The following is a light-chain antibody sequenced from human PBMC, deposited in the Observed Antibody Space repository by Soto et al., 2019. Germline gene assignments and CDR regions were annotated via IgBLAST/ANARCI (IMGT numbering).Light chain of an antibody. CDR1: QSISTH. J-gene: IGKJ1*01. Sequence: DIQMTQSPSSLSASVGDRVTITCRASQSISTHLNWYQRKAGKAPKLLIYGSSSLQSGVPSRFSGSGFGTDFTLTISSLQPEDFATYHCQQSYSPFWTFGQGTKVEVQ. CDR2: GSS. CDR3: QQSYSPFWT. V-gene: IGKV1-39*01.